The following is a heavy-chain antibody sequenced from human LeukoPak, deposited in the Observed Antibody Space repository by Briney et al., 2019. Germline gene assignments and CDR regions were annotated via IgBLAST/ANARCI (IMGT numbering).Heavy chain of an antibody. J-gene: IGHJ4*02. CDR2: IHYSGST. V-gene: IGHV4-59*08. CDR3: ASTEWNYAR. D-gene: IGHD1-7*01. CDR1: GGSITNYY. Sequence: PSETLSLTCTVSGGSITNYYWSWMRQPPGKGLEWIGYIHYSGSTNYNPSLKSRVTISPDTSKNQFSLRLTSVTAADTAVYYCASTEWNYARWGQGTLVTVSS.